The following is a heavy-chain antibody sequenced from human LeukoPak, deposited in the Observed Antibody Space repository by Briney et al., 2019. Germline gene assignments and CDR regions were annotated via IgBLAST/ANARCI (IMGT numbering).Heavy chain of an antibody. J-gene: IGHJ4*02. Sequence: SETLSLTCTVSGGSISPYYWSWIRQPPGKGLEWIGSIYSSGNTNYNPSLKSRVTISVDTSKNQFSLKLTSVTAADTAVYYCTRVMVGATTDYWGQGTLVTVSS. D-gene: IGHD1-26*01. CDR2: IYSSGNT. V-gene: IGHV4-59*01. CDR1: GGSISPYY. CDR3: TRVMVGATTDY.